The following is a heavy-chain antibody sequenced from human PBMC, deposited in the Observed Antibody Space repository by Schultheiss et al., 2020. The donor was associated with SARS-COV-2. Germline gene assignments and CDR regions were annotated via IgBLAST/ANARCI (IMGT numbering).Heavy chain of an antibody. CDR2: IYYSGST. CDR3: ARGILWWQTPEYWFDP. J-gene: IGHJ5*02. CDR1: GGSISSYY. Sequence: GSLRLSCTVSGGSISSYYWSWIRQPPGKGLEWIGYIYYSGSTNYNPSLKSRVTISVDTSKNQFSLKLSSVTAADTAVYYCARGILWWQTPEYWFDPWGQGTLVTVSS. D-gene: IGHD2-21*01. V-gene: IGHV4-59*01.